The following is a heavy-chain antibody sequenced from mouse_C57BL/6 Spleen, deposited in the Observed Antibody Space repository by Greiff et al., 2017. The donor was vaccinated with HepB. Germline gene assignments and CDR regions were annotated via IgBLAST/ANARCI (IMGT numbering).Heavy chain of an antibody. CDR1: GYTFTSYW. Sequence: QVQLQQPGAELVRPGSSVKLSCKASGYTFTSYWMDWVKQRPGQGLEWIGNIYPSDSETHYNQKFKDKATLTVDKSSSTAYMQLSSLTSEDSAVYYCATSPSYYDFDYWGQGTALTVSS. CDR2: IYPSDSET. D-gene: IGHD1-1*01. CDR3: ATSPSYYDFDY. V-gene: IGHV1-61*01. J-gene: IGHJ2*01.